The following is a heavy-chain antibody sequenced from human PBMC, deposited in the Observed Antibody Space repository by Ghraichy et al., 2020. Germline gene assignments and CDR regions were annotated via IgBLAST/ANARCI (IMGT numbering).Heavy chain of an antibody. V-gene: IGHV3-30*03. CDR2: MSTDGKTK. J-gene: IGHJ4*02. CDR1: GFTFTNYY. D-gene: IGHD1-26*01. Sequence: GGSLRLSCAASGFTFTNYYMTWVRQAPGKGLVWVALMSTDGKTKYYEDSVRGRFTISRDNSKNTLFLQMNSLRAEDTAMYYCARGEDGSPDFWGQGTLVTVSS. CDR3: ARGEDGSPDF.